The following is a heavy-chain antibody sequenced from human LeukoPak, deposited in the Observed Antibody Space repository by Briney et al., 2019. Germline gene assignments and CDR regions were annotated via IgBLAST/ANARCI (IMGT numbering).Heavy chain of an antibody. J-gene: IGHJ3*02. D-gene: IGHD6-19*01. CDR2: TDWDDDK. V-gene: IGHV2-70*01. CDR3: ARMTEYSSGWYVNAFDI. Sequence: SGPALVKPTQTLTLTCTFSGFSLSTSGMCVSWIRQPPGKALEWLALTDWDDDKYYSTSLKTRLTISKDSSKNQVVLTMTNMDPVDTATYYCARMTEYSSGWYVNAFDIWGQGTMVTVSS. CDR1: GFSLSTSGMC.